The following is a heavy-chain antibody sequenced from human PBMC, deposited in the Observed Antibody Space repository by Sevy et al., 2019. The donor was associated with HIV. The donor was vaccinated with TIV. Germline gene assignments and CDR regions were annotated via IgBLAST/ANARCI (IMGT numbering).Heavy chain of an antibody. CDR3: ARPYGSGSWEAFDL. V-gene: IGHV3-21*01. CDR2: ISSSSNYI. Sequence: GESLKISCSASGFTFNTYTMNWVRQAPGKGLEWVSSISSSSNYIYYADSLKGRFTISRDNARNSLYLQMSSLRAEDTAVYYCARPYGSGSWEAFDLWGQRTMVTVSS. CDR1: GFTFNTYT. J-gene: IGHJ3*01. D-gene: IGHD3-10*01.